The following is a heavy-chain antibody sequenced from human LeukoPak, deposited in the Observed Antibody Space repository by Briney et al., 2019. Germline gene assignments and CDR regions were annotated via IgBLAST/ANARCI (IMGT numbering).Heavy chain of an antibody. CDR2: IWYDGSNK. Sequence: PGGSLRLSCAASGFTFSSYAMHWVRQAPGKGLEWVAVIWYDGSNKYYADSVKGRFTISRDNSKNTLYLQMNSLRAEDTAVYYCARDSHYYGSGSPDAFDIWGQGTMVTVSS. D-gene: IGHD3-10*01. J-gene: IGHJ3*02. CDR3: ARDSHYYGSGSPDAFDI. V-gene: IGHV3-33*08. CDR1: GFTFSSYA.